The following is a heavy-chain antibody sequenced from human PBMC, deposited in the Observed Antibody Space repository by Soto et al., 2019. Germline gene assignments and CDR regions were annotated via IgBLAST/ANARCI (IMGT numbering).Heavy chain of an antibody. CDR3: DRLQVALFSS. J-gene: IGHJ1*01. Sequence: SHTLCLTYTVSAGSTSSSSYYWGWIRQPPGKGLEWIGSIYYSGSTYYNPSLKSRVTISVDTSKNQFSLKLSSVTAADTAVYYCDRLQVALFSSWGQGSLVTGS. D-gene: IGHD2-15*01. V-gene: IGHV4-39*01. CDR2: IYYSGST. CDR1: AGSTSSSSYY.